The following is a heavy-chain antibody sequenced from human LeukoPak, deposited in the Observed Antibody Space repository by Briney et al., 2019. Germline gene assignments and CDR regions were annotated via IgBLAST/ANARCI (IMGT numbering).Heavy chain of an antibody. CDR1: GYSLSSNG. CDR2: ISDYSGNT. V-gene: IGHV1-18*01. D-gene: IGHD4-11*01. CDR3: AREGATDYYFDP. Sequence: ASVKVSCKASGYSLSSNGISWARQAPGQGLEWMGWISDYSGNTKYAQNFQDRVTLTTDRSTNTAYMELRSLRSDDTAVYYCAREGATDYYFDPWGQGTLVTVSS. J-gene: IGHJ4*02.